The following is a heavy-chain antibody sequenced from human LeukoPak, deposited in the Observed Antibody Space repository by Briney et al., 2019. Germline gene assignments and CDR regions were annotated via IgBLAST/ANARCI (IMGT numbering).Heavy chain of an antibody. Sequence: GGSLRLSCAASGFTFTTYTMNWVRQTPGKGLEWVLSITNNSDYIYYAGSVKGRFTISRDNAKNSLYLQMNSLRAEDTALYYCAKVRGYSYGYFDYWGQGTLVTVSS. CDR2: ITNNSDYI. CDR1: GFTFTTYT. CDR3: AKVRGYSYGYFDY. D-gene: IGHD5-18*01. J-gene: IGHJ4*02. V-gene: IGHV3-21*04.